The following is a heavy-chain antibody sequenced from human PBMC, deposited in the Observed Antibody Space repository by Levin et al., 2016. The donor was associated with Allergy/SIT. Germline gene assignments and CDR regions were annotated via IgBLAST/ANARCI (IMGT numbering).Heavy chain of an antibody. D-gene: IGHD3-3*01. J-gene: IGHJ6*02. CDR3: AKERGLTIFGVVILPYYYYGMDV. V-gene: IGHV3-30*18. CDR2: ISYDGSNK. Sequence: VRQMPGKGLEWVAVISYDGSNKYYADSVKGRFTISRDNSKNTLYLQMNSLRAEDTAVYYCAKERGLTIFGVVILPYYYYGMDVWGQGTTVTVSS.